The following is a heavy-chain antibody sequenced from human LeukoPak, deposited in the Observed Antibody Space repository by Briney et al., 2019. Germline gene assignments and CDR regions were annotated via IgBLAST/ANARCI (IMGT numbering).Heavy chain of an antibody. CDR1: GFTFSNYA. CDR2: IPVNGGST. CDR3: AKDHGRDYYGSGRYDY. D-gene: IGHD3-10*01. V-gene: IGHV3-23*01. J-gene: IGHJ4*02. Sequence: GGSLRLSCAASGFTFSNYAMSWVRQAPGKGLEWVSAIPVNGGSTYYADSVKGRFTISRDNFKNTLYLQMNSLRAEDTAVYYCAKDHGRDYYGSGRYDYWGQGTLVTVSS.